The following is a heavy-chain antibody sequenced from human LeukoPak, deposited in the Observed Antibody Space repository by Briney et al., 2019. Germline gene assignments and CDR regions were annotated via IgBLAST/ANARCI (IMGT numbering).Heavy chain of an antibody. D-gene: IGHD6-6*01. V-gene: IGHV1-18*01. CDR1: GFPSNIIG. J-gene: IGHJ6*03. CDR3: ANVVKGRFFFYYMDV. CDR2: ISHGNGNT. Sequence: GASVKVSCPASGFPSNIIGVAWVRQAPGQGLEWIGWISHGNGNTHYLERLQGRITVTRERSTSTVYMELRSLRVDDTAVYFCANVVKGRFFFYYMDVWGKGTTVTVSS.